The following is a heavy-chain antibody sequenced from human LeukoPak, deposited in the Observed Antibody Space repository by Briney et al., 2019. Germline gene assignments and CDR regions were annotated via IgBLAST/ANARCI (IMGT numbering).Heavy chain of an antibody. V-gene: IGHV3-7*01. J-gene: IGHJ3*02. CDR2: INHDGSAK. Sequence: PEGSLRLSCAASGFTFSNYWMTWVRQAAGKGLEWVANINHDGSAKYYVDSVKGRFTISRDNAKNSLYLQLNSLRPEDTAVYYCARGVTTGVDAFDIWGQGTVVTVSS. CDR1: GFTFSNYW. CDR3: ARGVTTGVDAFDI. D-gene: IGHD4-17*01.